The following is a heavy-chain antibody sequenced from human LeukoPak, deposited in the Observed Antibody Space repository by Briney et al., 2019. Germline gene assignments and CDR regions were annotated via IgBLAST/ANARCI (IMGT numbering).Heavy chain of an antibody. D-gene: IGHD4-17*01. CDR3: ARWTPYAYGDKSSDS. Sequence: PSETLSLTCAVSGGSVSSGSYYWSWIRQPPGKGLEWIGYTYYSGSTTYNPSLKSRVAISVDTSKNQFSLRLTSVTSADTAVYYCARWTPYAYGDKSSDSWGQGTLVTVSS. CDR1: GGSVSSGSYY. CDR2: TYYSGST. J-gene: IGHJ4*02. V-gene: IGHV4-61*01.